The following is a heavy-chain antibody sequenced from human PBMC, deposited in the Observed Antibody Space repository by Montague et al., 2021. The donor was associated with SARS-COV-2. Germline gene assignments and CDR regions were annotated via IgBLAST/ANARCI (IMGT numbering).Heavy chain of an antibody. Sequence: SETLSLTCAVYDGSFGDYSWTWIRQPPGKGLEWIGEINHRGSTNYNPSLKSRVTILVDTSKNQFSLKMTSVTAADTAVYYCARGRQHINMVVVVVTGGEYYFDFWGQGTLVAVSS. D-gene: IGHD3-22*01. J-gene: IGHJ4*02. V-gene: IGHV4-34*01. CDR1: DGSFGDYS. CDR2: INHRGST. CDR3: ARGRQHINMVVVVVTGGEYYFDF.